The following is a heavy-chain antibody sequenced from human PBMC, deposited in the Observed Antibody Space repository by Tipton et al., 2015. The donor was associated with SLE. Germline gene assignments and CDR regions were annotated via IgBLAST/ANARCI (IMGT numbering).Heavy chain of an antibody. J-gene: IGHJ6*02. V-gene: IGHV4-59*11. CDR1: GGSISSHY. CDR3: ARAKAYCTNGVCYTYYGMDV. CDR2: IYYSGST. D-gene: IGHD2-8*01. Sequence: TLSLTCTVSGGSISSHYWSWIRQPPGKGLEWIGYIYYSGSTNYNPSLKSRVTISVDTSKNQFSLKLSSVTAADTAVYYCARAKAYCTNGVCYTYYGMDVWGQGTTVTVPS.